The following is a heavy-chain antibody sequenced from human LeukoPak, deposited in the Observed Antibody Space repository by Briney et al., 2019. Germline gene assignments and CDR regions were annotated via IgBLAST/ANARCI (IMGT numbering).Heavy chain of an antibody. CDR3: AGGFGGEIDY. D-gene: IGHD2-15*01. CDR1: GYTFTSYY. V-gene: IGHV1-69*13. Sequence: SVKVSCKASGYTFTSYYMHWVRQAPGQGLEWMGGIIPIFGTANYAQKFQGRVTITADESTSTAYMELSSLRSEGTAVYYCAGGFGGEIDYWGQGTLVTVSS. CDR2: IIPIFGTA. J-gene: IGHJ4*02.